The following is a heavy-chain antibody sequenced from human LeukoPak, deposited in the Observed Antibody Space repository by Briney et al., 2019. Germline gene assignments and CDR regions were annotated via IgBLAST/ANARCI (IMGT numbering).Heavy chain of an antibody. CDR1: GFNFNNYW. Sequence: PGGSLRLSCAASGFNFNNYWMHWVRQAPGKGLVWVSRISNDGSSTPYADSVKGRFTISRDNAKNTLYLQMNSLRAEDTGVYFCARAYDYWSDYAGVDVWGQGTPVTVSS. CDR2: ISNDGSST. J-gene: IGHJ6*02. CDR3: ARAYDYWSDYAGVDV. V-gene: IGHV3-74*01. D-gene: IGHD3-3*01.